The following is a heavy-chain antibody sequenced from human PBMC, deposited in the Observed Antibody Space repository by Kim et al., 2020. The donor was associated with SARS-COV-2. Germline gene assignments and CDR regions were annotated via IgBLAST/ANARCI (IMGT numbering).Heavy chain of an antibody. D-gene: IGHD3-3*01. CDR3: ARDLAWLLAHDY. Sequence: YVESVKGRFTISRDNAKNSLYLQMNSLRAEDTAVYYCARDLAWLLAHDYWGQGTLVTVSS. J-gene: IGHJ4*02. V-gene: IGHV3-7*03.